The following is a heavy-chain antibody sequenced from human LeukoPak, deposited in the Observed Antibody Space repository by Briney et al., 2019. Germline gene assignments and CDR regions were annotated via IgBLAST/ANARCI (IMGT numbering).Heavy chain of an antibody. D-gene: IGHD3-16*01. CDR3: ARRAYDVTWYFDY. CDR1: GGSFSGYY. V-gene: IGHV4-34*01. Sequence: SETLSLTCAVYGGSFSGYYWSWVRQPPGKGLEWIGEISDDGNTNTNSNSSLKGRVIISVDTSKNQFSLKLTSVTAADTAVYFCARRAYDVTWYFDYWGRGALVTVSS. J-gene: IGHJ4*02. CDR2: ISDDGNTNT.